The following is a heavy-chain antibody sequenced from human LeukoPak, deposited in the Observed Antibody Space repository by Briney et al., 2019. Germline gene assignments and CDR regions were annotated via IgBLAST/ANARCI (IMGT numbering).Heavy chain of an antibody. CDR2: INHSGST. CDR3: ARRIAAAGVRRWFDP. Sequence: PSETLSLTCAVYGGSFSGYYWSWIRQPPGKGLEWIGEINHSGSTNYNPSLKSRVTISVDTSKNQFSLKLCSVTAADTAVYYCARRIAAAGVRRWFDPWGQGTLVTVSS. V-gene: IGHV4-34*01. J-gene: IGHJ5*02. D-gene: IGHD6-13*01. CDR1: GGSFSGYY.